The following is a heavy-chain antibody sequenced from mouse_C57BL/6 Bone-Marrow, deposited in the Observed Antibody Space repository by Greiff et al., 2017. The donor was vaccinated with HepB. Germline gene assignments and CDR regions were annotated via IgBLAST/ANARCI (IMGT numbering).Heavy chain of an antibody. CDR3: ASRYDGYYSWFAY. J-gene: IGHJ3*01. CDR2: ISYDGSN. V-gene: IGHV3-6*01. Sequence: ESGPGLAKPSQSLSLTCSVTGYSITSGYYWNWIRQFPGNKLEWMGYISYDGSNNYNPSLKNRISITRDTSKNQFFLKLNSVTTEDTATYYCASRYDGYYSWFAYWGQGTLVTVSA. CDR1: GYSITSGYY. D-gene: IGHD2-3*01.